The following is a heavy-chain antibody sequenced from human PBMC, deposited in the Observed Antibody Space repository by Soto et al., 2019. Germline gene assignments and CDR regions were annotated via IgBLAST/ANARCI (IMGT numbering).Heavy chain of an antibody. Sequence: ASVKVSCKASGYTFTSYGISWVRQAPGQGLEWMGWISAYNGNTNYAQKLQGRVTMTTVTSTSTAYMELRSLRSDDTAVYYCATQQWLGNDAFDIWGQGTMVTVSS. V-gene: IGHV1-18*01. CDR2: ISAYNGNT. CDR3: ATQQWLGNDAFDI. J-gene: IGHJ3*02. CDR1: GYTFTSYG. D-gene: IGHD6-19*01.